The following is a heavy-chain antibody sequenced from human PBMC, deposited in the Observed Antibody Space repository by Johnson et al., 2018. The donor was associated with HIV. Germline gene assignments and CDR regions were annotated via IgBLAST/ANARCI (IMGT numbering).Heavy chain of an antibody. Sequence: VQLVESGGGLVQPGRSLRLSCAASGFTFDDYAMHWVRQAPGKGLELMANIKQDGSEKYYVDSVKGRFTISRDNAKKSLYLQMNSLRVEDTAVYYCAKRLPRYNWKWDAFDIWGQGTMVTVSS. V-gene: IGHV3-7*03. D-gene: IGHD1-20*01. J-gene: IGHJ3*02. CDR3: AKRLPRYNWKWDAFDI. CDR2: IKQDGSEK. CDR1: GFTFDDYA.